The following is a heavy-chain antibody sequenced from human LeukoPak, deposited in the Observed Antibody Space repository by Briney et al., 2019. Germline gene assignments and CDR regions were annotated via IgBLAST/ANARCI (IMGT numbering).Heavy chain of an antibody. J-gene: IGHJ5*01. CDR1: GFTFSSYA. CDR2: ITGSGGNT. Sequence: PGGSLRLSCAASGFTFSSYAMSWVRQAPGKRLEWVSTITGSGGNTYYAESVKGRFTISRGNSKNRLYLQMNSLRAEDTAVYYCAKESTVTPGNVNWFDSWGQGTLVTVSS. CDR3: AKESTVTPGNVNWFDS. V-gene: IGHV3-23*01. D-gene: IGHD4-17*01.